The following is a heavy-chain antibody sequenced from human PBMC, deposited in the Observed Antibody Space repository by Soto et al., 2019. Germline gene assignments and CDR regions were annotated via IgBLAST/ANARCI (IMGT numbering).Heavy chain of an antibody. V-gene: IGHV3-30*18. CDR3: AKDREGTVRYYYYMDV. CDR2: ISYDGSNK. CDR1: GFTFSSYG. Sequence: QVQLVESGGGVVQPRRSLRLSCAASGFTFSSYGMHWVRQAPGKGLEWVAVISYDGSNKYYADSVKGRFTISRDNSKNTLYLQMNSLRAEDTAVYYCAKDREGTVRYYYYMDVWGKGTTVTVSS. J-gene: IGHJ6*03. D-gene: IGHD4-4*01.